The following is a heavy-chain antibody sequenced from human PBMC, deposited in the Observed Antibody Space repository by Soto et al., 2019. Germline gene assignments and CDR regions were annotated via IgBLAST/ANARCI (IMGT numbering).Heavy chain of an antibody. CDR1: GGTFSSYS. D-gene: IGHD1-26*01. J-gene: IGHJ4*02. Sequence: QVQLVQSGAEVKKPGSSVKVSCKASGGTFSSYSINWVRQAPGQGLEWMGEIIPIFGTANYAQKFQGRVTITADEYTSTAYMELSSLRSEDKDVYYCARDGGRHSGGIDYWGQGTLVTVSS. V-gene: IGHV1-69*01. CDR2: IIPIFGTA. CDR3: ARDGGRHSGGIDY.